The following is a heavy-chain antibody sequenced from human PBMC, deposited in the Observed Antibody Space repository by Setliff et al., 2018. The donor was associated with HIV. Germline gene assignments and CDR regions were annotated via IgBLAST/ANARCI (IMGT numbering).Heavy chain of an antibody. V-gene: IGHV4-39*07. J-gene: IGHJ5*02. D-gene: IGHD3-10*01. Sequence: SETLSLTCTVSGASIGSGRSYWSWIRQHPGKGLEWIGEVDHSGKSKENPSLRSRVSISVDTSKNQFSLKMRSVTATDMAFYYCARGLPTHYYGPDNWFDPWSQGTLVTVSS. CDR2: VDHSGKS. CDR1: GASIGSGRSY. CDR3: ARGLPTHYYGPDNWFDP.